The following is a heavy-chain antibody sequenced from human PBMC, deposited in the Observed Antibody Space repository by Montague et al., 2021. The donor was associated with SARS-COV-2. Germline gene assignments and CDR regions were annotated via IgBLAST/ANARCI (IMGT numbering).Heavy chain of an antibody. V-gene: IGHV3-53*04. CDR1: GFTVSSNY. Sequence: SLRLSCAASGFTVSSNYMSWVRQAPGKGLEWVSVIYSGGSTYYADSVKGRFTISRHNSKNTLYLQMNCLRAEDTAVYYCAREGQIGWYNPWYYYGMDVWGQGTTVTVSS. CDR3: AREGQIGWYNPWYYYGMDV. CDR2: IYSGGST. J-gene: IGHJ6*02. D-gene: IGHD6-19*01.